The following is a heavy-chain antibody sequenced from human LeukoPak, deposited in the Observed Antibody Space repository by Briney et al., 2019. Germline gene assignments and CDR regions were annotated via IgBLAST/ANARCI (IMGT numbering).Heavy chain of an antibody. CDR1: TFAFSNYW. Sequence: GGSLRLSCTASTFAFSNYWMSWVRQAPGKGLEWVANIKEDGGEKDYLDSVKGRFTISRDNAKNSLYLQMNSLRAEDTAVYYCVAISYLAFDIWGQGTMVTVSS. J-gene: IGHJ3*02. D-gene: IGHD2/OR15-2a*01. CDR2: IKEDGGEK. CDR3: VAISYLAFDI. V-gene: IGHV3-7*03.